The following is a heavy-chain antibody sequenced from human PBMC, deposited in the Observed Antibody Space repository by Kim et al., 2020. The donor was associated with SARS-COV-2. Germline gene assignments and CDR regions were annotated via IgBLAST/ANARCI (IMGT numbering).Heavy chain of an antibody. CDR2: IHHSGMT. V-gene: IGHV4-4*02. Sequence: SETLSLTCTVSGVSIATTIWWSWVRQSPGKGLEWIGEIHHSGMTKYNPSLKSRVAMSLDTSNNQFFVRLTSVTAADTAIYYCARQSYDYLDYWGQGSLVT. D-gene: IGHD3-16*01. CDR1: GVSIATTIW. J-gene: IGHJ4*02. CDR3: ARQSYDYLDY.